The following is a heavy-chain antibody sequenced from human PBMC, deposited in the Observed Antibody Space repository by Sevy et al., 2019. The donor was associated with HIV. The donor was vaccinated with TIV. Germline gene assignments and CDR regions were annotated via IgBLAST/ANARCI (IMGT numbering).Heavy chain of an antibody. Sequence: GGSLRLSCAASGFTFSSYGMHWVRQAPGKGLEWVAVIWYDGSNKYYVDSVKGRFTISRDNSKNTLYLQMNSLRAEDTAVYYCARDSAEFLGGNAFDIWGQGTMVTVSS. J-gene: IGHJ3*02. CDR3: ARDSAEFLGGNAFDI. V-gene: IGHV3-33*01. CDR2: IWYDGSNK. CDR1: GFTFSSYG. D-gene: IGHD3-16*01.